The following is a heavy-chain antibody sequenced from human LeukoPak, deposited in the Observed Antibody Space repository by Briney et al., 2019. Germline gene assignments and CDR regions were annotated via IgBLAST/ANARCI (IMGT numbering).Heavy chain of an antibody. CDR1: GYTFTSYG. D-gene: IGHD5-12*01. CDR3: ARDRGYSGYRDPRYFDL. Sequence: ASVKVSCKASGYTFTSYGISWVRQAPGQGLEWMGWISAYNGNTNYAQKLQSRVTMTTDTSTSTAYMELRSLRSDDTAVYYCARDRGYSGYRDPRYFDLWGRGTLVTVSS. CDR2: ISAYNGNT. V-gene: IGHV1-18*01. J-gene: IGHJ2*01.